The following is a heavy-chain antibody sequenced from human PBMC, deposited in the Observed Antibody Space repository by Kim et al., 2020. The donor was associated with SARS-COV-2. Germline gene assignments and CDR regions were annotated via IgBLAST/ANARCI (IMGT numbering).Heavy chain of an antibody. J-gene: IGHJ3*02. Sequence: GGSLRLSCAASGFTFSSYAMTWVRQAPGKGLEWVSVFSGNDDSTNYADSVKGRFTISRDNAKNTLHLQMNSLRADDTAVYYCAKGSGGSRYPPLDIWGQGTMVTVSS. CDR1: GFTFSSYA. CDR3: AKGSGGSRYPPLDI. D-gene: IGHD2-15*01. CDR2: FSGNDDST. V-gene: IGHV3-23*01.